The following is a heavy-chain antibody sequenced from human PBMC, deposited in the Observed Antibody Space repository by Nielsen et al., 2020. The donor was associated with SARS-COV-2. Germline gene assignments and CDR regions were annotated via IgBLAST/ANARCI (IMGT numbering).Heavy chain of an antibody. CDR3: ARDLTVTTRGAFDI. D-gene: IGHD4-17*01. CDR1: GGSISSGGYY. J-gene: IGHJ3*02. Sequence: LRLSCTVSGGSISSGGYYWSWIRQHPGKGLEWIGYIYYSGSTYYNPSLKSRVTISVDTSKNQFSLKLSSVTAADTAVYYCARDLTVTTRGAFDIWGQGTMVTVSS. V-gene: IGHV4-31*03. CDR2: IYYSGST.